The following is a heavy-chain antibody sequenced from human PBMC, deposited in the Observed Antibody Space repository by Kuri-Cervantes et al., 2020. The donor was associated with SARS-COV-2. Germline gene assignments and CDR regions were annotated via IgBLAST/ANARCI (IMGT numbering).Heavy chain of an antibody. J-gene: IGHJ4*02. CDR3: AIGDDEVRDGDYTDY. Sequence: GEALKISCAASGFTFDDYGMSWVRQAPGKGLEWVSAISGCGGSTYYADSVKGRFTISRDNSKNTLYLQMNSLSADDTAVYYCAIGDDEVRDGDYTDYWAQGPL. CDR2: ISGCGGST. CDR1: GFTFDDYG. D-gene: IGHD5-24*01. V-gene: IGHV3-23*01.